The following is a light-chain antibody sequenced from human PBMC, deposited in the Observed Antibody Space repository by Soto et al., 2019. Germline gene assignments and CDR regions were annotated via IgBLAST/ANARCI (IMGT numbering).Light chain of an antibody. J-gene: IGKJ2*01. V-gene: IGKV1-5*01. Sequence: DLQMTQSPSTLSASVGDRVTITCRASQSISSWLAWYQQKPGKAPKLLIYDASSLECGVPARLSGSGSGTEFTHTISSLQPDDFATYYCQQSNSYSPMYTFGQGTKLEIK. CDR2: DAS. CDR3: QQSNSYSPMYT. CDR1: QSISSW.